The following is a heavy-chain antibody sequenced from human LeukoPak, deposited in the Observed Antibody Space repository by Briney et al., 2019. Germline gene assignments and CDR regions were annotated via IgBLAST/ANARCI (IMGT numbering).Heavy chain of an antibody. CDR2: IYYNEIT. CDR1: GGSISNGGYY. CDR3: ARGQEQLDGGFGP. D-gene: IGHD6-13*01. V-gene: IGHV4-39*01. J-gene: IGHJ5*02. Sequence: PETLSLTCSVSGGSISNGGYYWSWTPQSPGKDLEWIGSIYYNEITQHESHLSRLVILYVDKSKNQFSMKLTSVTAADTAVYYCARGQEQLDGGFGPWGQGTLITVSS.